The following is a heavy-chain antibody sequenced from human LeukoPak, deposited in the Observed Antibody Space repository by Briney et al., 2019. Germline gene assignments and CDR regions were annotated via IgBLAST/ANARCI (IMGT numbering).Heavy chain of an antibody. D-gene: IGHD3-22*01. CDR3: ARVLGGARSSGYSILHFDY. Sequence: SQTLSLTCTVSGGSISSGGYYWSWIRQHPGKGLEWIGYIYYGGNTYYNPSLKSRVTISVDTSKNQFSLKLTSVTAADTAVYYCARVLGGARSSGYSILHFDYWGQGTLVTVSS. J-gene: IGHJ4*02. V-gene: IGHV4-31*03. CDR1: GGSISSGGYY. CDR2: IYYGGNT.